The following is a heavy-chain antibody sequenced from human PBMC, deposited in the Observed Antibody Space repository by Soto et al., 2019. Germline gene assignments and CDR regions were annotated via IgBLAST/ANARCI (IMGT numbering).Heavy chain of an antibody. V-gene: IGHV3-30*18. J-gene: IGHJ2*01. CDR3: AKDRARQSYWYFDL. CDR1: GFTFSSYG. Sequence: ESGGGVVQPGRSLRLSCAASGFTFSSYGMHWVRQAPGKGLEWVAVISYDGSNKYYADSVKGRFTISRDNSKNTLYLQMNSLRAEDTAVYYCAKDRARQSYWYFDLWGRGTLVTVSS. CDR2: ISYDGSNK. D-gene: IGHD6-6*01.